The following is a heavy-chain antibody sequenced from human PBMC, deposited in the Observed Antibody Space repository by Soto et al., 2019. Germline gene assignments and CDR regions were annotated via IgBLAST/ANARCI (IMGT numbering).Heavy chain of an antibody. CDR1: GGTLSSYA. J-gene: IGHJ6*02. Sequence: GASVKVSCKASGGTLSSYAISWVRRAPGQGLEWMGGIIPIFGTPNYAQKFQGRVTITADRSTSTAYLELNSLRSEDTAVYYCAAPRTDGYKVPDPSTYYYDGLDFWGQGTTVTVSS. V-gene: IGHV1-69*06. D-gene: IGHD5-12*01. CDR3: AAPRTDGYKVPDPSTYYYDGLDF. CDR2: IIPIFGTP.